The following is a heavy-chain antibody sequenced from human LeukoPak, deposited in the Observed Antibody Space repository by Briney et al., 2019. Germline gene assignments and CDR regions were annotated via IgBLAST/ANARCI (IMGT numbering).Heavy chain of an antibody. V-gene: IGHV3-7*01. CDR1: GFTFTIYW. CDR3: ARGGHYFFDN. Sequence: PGGSLRLSCAASGFTFTIYWMSWVRQAPGKGLEWVANIKEDGSEKYYVDSMKGRFTISRDNAKNSLYLQMNSLTVEDTAVYYCARGGHYFFDNWGQGTLVTVSS. J-gene: IGHJ4*02. CDR2: IKEDGSEK.